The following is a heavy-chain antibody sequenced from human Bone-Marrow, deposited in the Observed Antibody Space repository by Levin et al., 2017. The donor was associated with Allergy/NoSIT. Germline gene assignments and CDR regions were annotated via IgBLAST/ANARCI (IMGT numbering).Heavy chain of an antibody. CDR3: ATGRIAAAGSWYHYYYYGMDV. V-gene: IGHV1-24*01. CDR1: GYTLTELS. D-gene: IGHD6-13*01. J-gene: IGHJ6*02. Sequence: ASVKVSCKVSGYTLTELSMHWVRQAPGKGLEWMGGFDPEDGETIYAQKFQGRVTMTEDTSTDTAYMELSSLRSEDTAVYYCATGRIAAAGSWYHYYYYGMDVWGQGTTVTVSS. CDR2: FDPEDGET.